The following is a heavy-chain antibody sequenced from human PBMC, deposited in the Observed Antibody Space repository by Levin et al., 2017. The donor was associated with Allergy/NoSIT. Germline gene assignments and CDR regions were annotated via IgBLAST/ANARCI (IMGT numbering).Heavy chain of an antibody. J-gene: IGHJ5*02. D-gene: IGHD1-14*01. CDR3: ARAPGFTGT. CDR2: ISSSSTYI. Sequence: GESLKISCAASGFPFSTYSMNWVRRAPGKGLEWVSSISSSSTYIYYADSVKGRFTISRDNAKNSLFLQMNSLRAEDTAVYYCARAPGFTGTWGQGTLVTVSS. V-gene: IGHV3-21*01. CDR1: GFPFSTYS.